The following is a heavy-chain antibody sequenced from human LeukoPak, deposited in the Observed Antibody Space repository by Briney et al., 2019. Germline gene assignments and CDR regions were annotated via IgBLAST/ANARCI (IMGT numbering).Heavy chain of an antibody. CDR2: IYSGGST. CDR1: GFTVSSNY. J-gene: IGHJ6*02. Sequence: PGGSLRLSCAASGFTVSSNYMSWVRQAPGKGLEWVSVIYSGGSTYYADSVKGRFTISRDNSKNTVYLQMSGLRAEDTAVYYCARDLLGFGELQHPSGMDVWGRGTTVTVSS. V-gene: IGHV3-53*01. D-gene: IGHD3-10*01. CDR3: ARDLLGFGELQHPSGMDV.